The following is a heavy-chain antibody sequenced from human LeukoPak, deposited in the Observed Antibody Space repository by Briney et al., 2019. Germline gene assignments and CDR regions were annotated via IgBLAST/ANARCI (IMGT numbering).Heavy chain of an antibody. J-gene: IGHJ3*02. D-gene: IGHD2-21*02. CDR1: GGTFSSYA. V-gene: IGHV1-69*13. CDR3: ARFGVTAISTFAGAFDI. Sequence: ASVKVSCKASGGTFSSYAISWVRQAPGQGLEWMGGIIPIFGTANYAQKFQGRVTITADESTSTAYMELSSLRSEDTAVYYCARFGVTAISTFAGAFDIWGQGTMVTVSS. CDR2: IIPIFGTA.